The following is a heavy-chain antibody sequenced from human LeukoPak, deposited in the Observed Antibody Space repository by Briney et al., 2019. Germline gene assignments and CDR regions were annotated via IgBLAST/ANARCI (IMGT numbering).Heavy chain of an antibody. CDR2: IYYSGST. J-gene: IGHJ4*02. CDR1: GGSISSGTYF. Sequence: SETLSLTCTVSGGSISSGTYFWSWVRQHPGKGLEWIGYIYYSGSTNYNPSLKSRVTISVDTSKNQFSLKLSSVTAADTAVYYCARELWGYYDSSGYYRGQFDYWGQGTLVTVSS. D-gene: IGHD3-22*01. V-gene: IGHV4-31*03. CDR3: ARELWGYYDSSGYYRGQFDY.